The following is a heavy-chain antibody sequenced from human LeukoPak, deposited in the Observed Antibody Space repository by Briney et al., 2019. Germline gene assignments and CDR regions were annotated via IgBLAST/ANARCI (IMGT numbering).Heavy chain of an antibody. J-gene: IGHJ3*02. D-gene: IGHD6-19*01. CDR3: ARPGVAVAIEAFDI. CDR2: IYPGDSDT. Sequence: RXMPGKGLXXXXXIYPGDSDTRYSPSFQGQVTISADKSISTAYLQWSSLKASDTAMYYCARPGVAVAIEAFDIWGQGTMVTVSS. V-gene: IGHV5-51*01.